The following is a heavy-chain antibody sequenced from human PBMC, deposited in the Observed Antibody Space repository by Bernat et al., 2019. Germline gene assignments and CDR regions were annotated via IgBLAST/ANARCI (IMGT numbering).Heavy chain of an antibody. J-gene: IGHJ4*02. CDR2: ISYDGSNK. CDR3: ARMAYYDSSGYFDY. D-gene: IGHD3-22*01. Sequence: VQLVESGGGLIQPGRSLRLSCAASGFTFSSYAMHWVRQAPGKGLEWVAVISYDGSNKYYADSVKGRFTISRDNSKNTLYLQMNSLRAEDTAVYYCARMAYYDSSGYFDYWGQGTLVTVSS. CDR1: GFTFSSYA. V-gene: IGHV3-30-3*01.